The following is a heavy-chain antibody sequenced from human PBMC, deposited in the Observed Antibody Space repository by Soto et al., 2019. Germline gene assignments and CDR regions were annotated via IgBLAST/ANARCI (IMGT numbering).Heavy chain of an antibody. Sequence: ASVKVSCKASGYTFTSYGISWVRQAPGQGLEWMGWISAYNGNTNYAQKLQGRVTMTEDTSTNTAYMELSSLRSEDTAVYYCATVRVWFGELINWFDPWGQGTLVTVSS. J-gene: IGHJ5*02. D-gene: IGHD3-10*01. CDR1: GYTFTSYG. CDR2: ISAYNGNT. CDR3: ATVRVWFGELINWFDP. V-gene: IGHV1-18*01.